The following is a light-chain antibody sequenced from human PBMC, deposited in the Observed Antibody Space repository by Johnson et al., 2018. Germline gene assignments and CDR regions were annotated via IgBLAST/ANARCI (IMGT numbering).Light chain of an antibody. CDR2: ENN. CDR3: GTWDSSLSAGNV. Sequence: QSVLTQPPSVSAAPGQKVTISCSGSSSNIGNNYVSWYQQLPGTAPKLLIYENNKRPSGIPDRFSGSKSGTSATLGITGLQTGDEADYYCGTWDSSLSAGNVFGTGNKVTGL. CDR1: SSNIGNNY. V-gene: IGLV1-51*02. J-gene: IGLJ1*01.